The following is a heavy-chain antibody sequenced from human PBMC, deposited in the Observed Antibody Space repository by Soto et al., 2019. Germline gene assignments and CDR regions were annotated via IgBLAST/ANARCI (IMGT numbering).Heavy chain of an antibody. D-gene: IGHD3-22*01. CDR2: INHSGST. J-gene: IGHJ4*02. CDR1: VGSFSGYH. CDR3: ARGTPYYYERGGHYKWAHYFDY. V-gene: IGHV4-34*02. Sequence: QVQLQQWGAGLLKPSETLSLTCAVYVGSFSGYHWCWIRQSPGKGLEWLGEINHSGSTNYSPSLKSRVPKSLDTSKKQFSLKLTSVPAAVTAVYYCARGTPYYYERGGHYKWAHYFDYWGQGTLFTVYS.